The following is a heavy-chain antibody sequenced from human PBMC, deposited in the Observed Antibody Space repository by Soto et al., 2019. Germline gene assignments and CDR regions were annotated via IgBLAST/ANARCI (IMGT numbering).Heavy chain of an antibody. V-gene: IGHV3-23*01. CDR1: GIEFSNYA. J-gene: IGHJ4*02. CDR2: VSASGRSR. CDR3: AKDGNWLDVYYDV. D-gene: IGHD3-16*01. Sequence: GGSLRLSCVGSGIEFSNYAMSWVRQAPGKGLEWVSIVSASGRSRYHADSVKGRFTISRDKSKNTLYLHMTNLRAEDTAVYYCAKDGNWLDVYYDVWGQGTPVTVSS.